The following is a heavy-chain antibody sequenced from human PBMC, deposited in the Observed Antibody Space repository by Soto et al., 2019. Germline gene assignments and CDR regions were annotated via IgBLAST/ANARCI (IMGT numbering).Heavy chain of an antibody. V-gene: IGHV3-7*04. D-gene: IGHD3-22*01. Sequence: EVQLVESGGGLVQPGGSLRLSCAASGFTFSNYWMSWVRQAPGKGLEWVANIKQDGSQKWYVDSVKGRFTISRDNAKKSLFVQMNGLRVEDTAMYYCARGDYHDDSGPFSDAFDVWGQGTMVTVSS. J-gene: IGHJ3*01. CDR1: GFTFSNYW. CDR3: ARGDYHDDSGPFSDAFDV. CDR2: IKQDGSQK.